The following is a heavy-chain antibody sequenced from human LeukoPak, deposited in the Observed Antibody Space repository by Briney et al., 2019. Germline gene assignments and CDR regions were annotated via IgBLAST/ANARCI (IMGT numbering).Heavy chain of an antibody. J-gene: IGHJ4*02. Sequence: ASVKVSCKASGGTFSSYAISWVRQAPGQGLEWMGGIIPIFGTANYAQKFQGRVTITADESTSTAYMELSSLRSEDTAAYYCAVFSKIQSGYNLWGQGTLVTVSS. CDR3: AVFSKIQSGYNL. D-gene: IGHD5-18*01. CDR1: GGTFSSYA. V-gene: IGHV1-69*01. CDR2: IIPIFGTA.